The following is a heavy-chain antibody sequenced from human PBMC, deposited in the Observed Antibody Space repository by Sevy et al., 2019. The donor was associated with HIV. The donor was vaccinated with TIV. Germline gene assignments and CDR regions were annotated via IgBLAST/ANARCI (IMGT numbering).Heavy chain of an antibody. Sequence: SETLSLTCAVYGGSFSGYYWSWIRQPPGKGPEWIGEINHSGSTNYNPSLKSRVTISVDTSKNQFSLKLSSVTAADTAVYYCARGRIVVVPPYYFDYWGQGTLVTVSS. D-gene: IGHD2-2*01. CDR2: INHSGST. V-gene: IGHV4-34*01. CDR3: ARGRIVVVPPYYFDY. J-gene: IGHJ4*02. CDR1: GGSFSGYY.